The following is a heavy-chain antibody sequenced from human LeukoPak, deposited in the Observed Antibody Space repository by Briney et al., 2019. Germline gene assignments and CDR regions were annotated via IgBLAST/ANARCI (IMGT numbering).Heavy chain of an antibody. J-gene: IGHJ4*02. CDR1: GYSISSGYY. V-gene: IGHV4-38-2*01. CDR2: IYHSGST. Sequence: PSETLSLTCAVSGYSISSGYYWGWIRQPPGKGLEWIGSIYHSGSTYYNPSLKSRVTISVDTSKNQFSLKLSSVTAADTAVYCCARLGIDYWGQGTLVIVSS. D-gene: IGHD7-27*01. CDR3: ARLGIDY.